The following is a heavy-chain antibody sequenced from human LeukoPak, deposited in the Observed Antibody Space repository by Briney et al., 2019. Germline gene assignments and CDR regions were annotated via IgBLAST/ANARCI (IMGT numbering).Heavy chain of an antibody. CDR2: IYYSGST. CDR3: ARRGGDY. D-gene: IGHD4-23*01. CDR1: GGSISSYY. Sequence: PSETLSLTCTVSGGSISSYYWSWIRQPPGKGLEWIGYIYYSGSTNYNPSLKSRVIISVDTSKNQFSLKLSSVTAADTAVYYCARRGGDYWGQGTLVTVSS. V-gene: IGHV4-59*01. J-gene: IGHJ4*02.